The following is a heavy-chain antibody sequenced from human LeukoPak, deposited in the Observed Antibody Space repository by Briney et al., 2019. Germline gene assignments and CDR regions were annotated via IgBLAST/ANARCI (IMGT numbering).Heavy chain of an antibody. CDR2: ISGSGGST. J-gene: IGHJ4*02. CDR1: GFTFSSYW. D-gene: IGHD3-22*01. V-gene: IGHV3-23*01. Sequence: GGSLRLSCAASGFTFSSYWMSWVRQAPGKGLEWVSAISGSGGSTYYADSVKGRFTISRDNSKNTLYLQMNSLRAEDTAVYYCAKDYYDSSGYYNYWGQGTLVTVSS. CDR3: AKDYYDSSGYYNY.